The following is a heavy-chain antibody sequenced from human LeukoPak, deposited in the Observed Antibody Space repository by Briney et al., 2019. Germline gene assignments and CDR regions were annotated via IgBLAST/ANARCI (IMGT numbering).Heavy chain of an antibody. J-gene: IGHJ4*02. Sequence: KSSETLSLTCAVYGGSFSGYYWSWIRQPPVKVLEWIGEINHSGSTNYNPSLKSRVTISVDTSKNQFSLKLSSVTAADTAVYYCARFPPMDDFDYWGQGTLVTVSS. CDR2: INHSGST. D-gene: IGHD3-10*01. V-gene: IGHV4-34*01. CDR3: ARFPPMDDFDY. CDR1: GGSFSGYY.